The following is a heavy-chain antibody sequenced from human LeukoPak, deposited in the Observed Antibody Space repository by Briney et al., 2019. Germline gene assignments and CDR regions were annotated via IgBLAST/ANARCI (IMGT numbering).Heavy chain of an antibody. V-gene: IGHV1-2*02. J-gene: IGHJ4*02. CDR2: INPNSGGT. Sequence: ASVKVSCKASGYTFTGYYMHWVRQAPGQGLEWMGWINPNSGGTNHAQKFQGRVTMTRDTSISTAYMELSRLRSDDTAVYYCARLSPFRAAGQTFDYWGQGTLVTVSS. D-gene: IGHD6-13*01. CDR1: GYTFTGYY. CDR3: ARLSPFRAAGQTFDY.